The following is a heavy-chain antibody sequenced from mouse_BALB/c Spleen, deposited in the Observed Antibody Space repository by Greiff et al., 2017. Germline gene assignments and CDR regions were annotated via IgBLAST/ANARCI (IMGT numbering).Heavy chain of an antibody. Sequence: QVQLKESGAELARPGASVKMSCKASGYTFTSYTMHWVKQRPGQGLEWIGYINPSSGYTNYNQKFKDKATLTADKSSITAYMQLSSLTSEDSAVYYCAQNWDKDYWGQGTLVTVSA. CDR2: INPSSGYT. J-gene: IGHJ3*01. CDR1: GYTFTSYT. V-gene: IGHV1-4*01. D-gene: IGHD4-1*01. CDR3: AQNWDKDY.